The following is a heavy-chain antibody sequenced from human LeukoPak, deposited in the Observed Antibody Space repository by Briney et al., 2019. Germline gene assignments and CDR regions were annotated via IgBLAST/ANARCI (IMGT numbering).Heavy chain of an antibody. CDR2: IYYSGST. Sequence: PSETLSLTCTVSGGSISSYYWSWIRQPPGKGLEWIGYIYYSGSTNNNPSLKSRVTISVDTSKNQFSLKLTSVTAADTAVYYCARTTEGGYTYGYFYNNYMDVWGKGTPVTISS. D-gene: IGHD5-18*01. CDR1: GGSISSYY. CDR3: ARTTEGGYTYGYFYNNYMDV. V-gene: IGHV4-59*01. J-gene: IGHJ6*03.